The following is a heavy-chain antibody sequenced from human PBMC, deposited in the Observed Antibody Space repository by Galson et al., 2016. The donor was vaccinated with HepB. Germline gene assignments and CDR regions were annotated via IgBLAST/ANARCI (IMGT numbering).Heavy chain of an antibody. V-gene: IGHV3-48*02. D-gene: IGHD5-18*01. CDR2: IVSGSDTI. J-gene: IGHJ6*02. Sequence: VRQAPGKGLEWISYIVSGSDTIYYADSVKGRFTISRGNAKNSLYLQMIGLRDEDTAVYYCARGQDTSVEIYYYSMDVWGQGTTVTVSS. CDR3: ARGQDTSVEIYYYSMDV.